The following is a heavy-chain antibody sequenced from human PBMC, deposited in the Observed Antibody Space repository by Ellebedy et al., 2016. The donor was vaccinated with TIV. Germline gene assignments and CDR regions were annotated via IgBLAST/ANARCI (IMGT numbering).Heavy chain of an antibody. Sequence: SETLSLXXAVYGGSFSGYYWSWIRQPPGKGLEWIGEINHSGSTNYNPSLKSRVTISVDTSKNQFSLKLSSVTAADTAVYYCARASRITMIVWGQGTLVTVSS. CDR3: ARASRITMIV. J-gene: IGHJ4*02. CDR2: INHSGST. V-gene: IGHV4-34*01. CDR1: GGSFSGYY. D-gene: IGHD3-22*01.